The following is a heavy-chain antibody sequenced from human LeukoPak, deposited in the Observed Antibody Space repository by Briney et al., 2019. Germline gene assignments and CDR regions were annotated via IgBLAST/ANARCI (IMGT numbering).Heavy chain of an antibody. D-gene: IGHD3-9*01. CDR3: ARDSFDSGSSPSDF. Sequence: GGSLRLSCAASGFTFGTYAMSWVRQPPGKGLEWVSSIDSSSGYISYADSVKGRFTISRDNARSSLFLQMSSLRDDDTAVYYCARDSFDSGSSPSDFWGQGTLVTVSS. CDR1: GFTFGTYA. V-gene: IGHV3-21*01. J-gene: IGHJ4*02. CDR2: IDSSSGYI.